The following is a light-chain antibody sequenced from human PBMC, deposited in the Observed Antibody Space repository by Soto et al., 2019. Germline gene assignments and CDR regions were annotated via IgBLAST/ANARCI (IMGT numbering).Light chain of an antibody. Sequence: DIQMTQYPSSLSASVGDRVTITCRASQGISNNLAWYQQKPGKGPKLLIYAASTLQSGVPARFSGSGSGTDFTSTISSLQPEDVATYYCHKYNSAPRTFGQGTKVEIK. CDR1: QGISNN. CDR3: HKYNSAPRT. J-gene: IGKJ1*01. CDR2: AAS. V-gene: IGKV1-27*01.